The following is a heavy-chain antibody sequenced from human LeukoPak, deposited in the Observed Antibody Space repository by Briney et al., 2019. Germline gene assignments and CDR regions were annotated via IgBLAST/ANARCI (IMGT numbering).Heavy chain of an antibody. D-gene: IGHD3-22*01. Sequence: KPSETLSLTCTVSGGSISSYYWSWIRQPPGKGLEWVGYIYYSGSTNYYPSLKSGGTISVETSENKFSVKLSSVTAADTAVYYCARDSGYYYDGSGPMFDYWGQGTLVTVSS. V-gene: IGHV4-59*01. CDR1: GGSISSYY. J-gene: IGHJ4*02. CDR2: IYYSGST. CDR3: ARDSGYYYDGSGPMFDY.